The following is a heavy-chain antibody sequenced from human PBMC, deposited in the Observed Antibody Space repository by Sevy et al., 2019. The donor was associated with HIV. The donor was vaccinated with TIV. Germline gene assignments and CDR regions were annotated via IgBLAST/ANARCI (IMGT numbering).Heavy chain of an antibody. CDR1: GFTFSSYA. CDR3: AREREYCSSTSCYEFWFDP. V-gene: IGHV3-30-3*01. D-gene: IGHD2-2*01. CDR2: ISYDGSNK. J-gene: IGHJ5*02. Sequence: GGSLRLSCAASGFTFSSYAMHWVRQAPGKGLEWVAVISYDGSNKYYADSVKGRFTISRDNSKNTLYLQMNSLRAEDTVVYYCAREREYCSSTSCYEFWFDPWGQGTLVTVSS.